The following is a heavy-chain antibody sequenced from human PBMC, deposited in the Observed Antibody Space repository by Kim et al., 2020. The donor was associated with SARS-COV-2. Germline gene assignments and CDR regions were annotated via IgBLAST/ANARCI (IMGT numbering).Heavy chain of an antibody. CDR2: IIPIFGTA. J-gene: IGHJ4*02. Sequence: SVKVSCKASGGTFSSYAISWVRQAPGQGLEWMGGIIPIFGTANYAQKFQGRDTITADESTSTAYMELSRLRSEDTAVYYCARGWIYGSGSYYNYYFDYWGQGALVTVSS. CDR3: ARGWIYGSGSYYNYYFDY. V-gene: IGHV1-69*13. D-gene: IGHD3-10*01. CDR1: GGTFSSYA.